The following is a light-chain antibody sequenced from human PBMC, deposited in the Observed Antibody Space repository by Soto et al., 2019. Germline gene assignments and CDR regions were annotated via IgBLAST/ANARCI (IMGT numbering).Light chain of an antibody. V-gene: IGKV1-5*03. CDR1: QSISIW. CDR3: QQYNSYSEA. J-gene: IGKJ1*01. CDR2: KAS. Sequence: DIQITQSPSTLSASVRDRVTITCRASQSISIWLAWYQQKPGKAPKILIYKASSLESGVPSRFSGSGSGTEFTLTISSLQPDDFATYYCQQYNSYSEAFGQGTKVDIK.